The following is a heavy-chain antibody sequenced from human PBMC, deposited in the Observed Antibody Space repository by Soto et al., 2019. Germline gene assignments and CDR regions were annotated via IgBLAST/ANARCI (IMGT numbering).Heavy chain of an antibody. CDR1: GGSISSGGYS. CDR3: ARGGRGIQLLVDY. CDR2: IYHSGST. Sequence: PSETLSLTCAVSGGSISSGGYSWSWIRQPPGKGLEWIGYIYHSGSTYYNPSLKSRVTISVDRSKNQFSLKLSSVTAADTAVYYCARGGRGIQLLVDYWGQGTLVTVSS. V-gene: IGHV4-30-2*01. D-gene: IGHD5-18*01. J-gene: IGHJ4*02.